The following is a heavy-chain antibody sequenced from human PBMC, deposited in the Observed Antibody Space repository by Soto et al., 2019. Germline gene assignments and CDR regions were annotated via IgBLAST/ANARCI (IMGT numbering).Heavy chain of an antibody. Sequence: EVQLVESGGGLVQPGGSLRLSCAASGFTLSTYDMHWVRQATGKGLEWVSGIGTAGDTYYPGSVKGRFTISRENAKNSLYLQMNGLSIGDKAVYYCARGGYCSGGGCSLSYFWFDPWGQGTLVTVSS. D-gene: IGHD2-15*01. CDR3: ARGGYCSGGGCSLSYFWFDP. CDR2: IGTAGDT. CDR1: GFTLSTYD. J-gene: IGHJ5*02. V-gene: IGHV3-13*01.